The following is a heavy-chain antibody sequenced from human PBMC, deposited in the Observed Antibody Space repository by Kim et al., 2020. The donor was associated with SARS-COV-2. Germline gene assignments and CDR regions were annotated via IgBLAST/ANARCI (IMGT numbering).Heavy chain of an antibody. Sequence: GGSLRLSCAASGFTFSSYGMHWVRQAPGKGLEWVAVISYDGSNKYYADSVKGRFTISRDNSKNTLYLQMNSLRAEDTAVYYCARGVAVAGIYFDYWGQGTLVTVSS. V-gene: IGHV3-33*05. CDR2: ISYDGSNK. D-gene: IGHD6-19*01. CDR1: GFTFSSYG. J-gene: IGHJ4*02. CDR3: ARGVAVAGIYFDY.